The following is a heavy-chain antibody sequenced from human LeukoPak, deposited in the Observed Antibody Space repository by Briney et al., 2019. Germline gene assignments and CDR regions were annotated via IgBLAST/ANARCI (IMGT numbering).Heavy chain of an antibody. D-gene: IGHD3-22*01. V-gene: IGHV1-69*13. Sequence: ASVKLSCKASGGTFSSYAISWVRQAPGQGLEWMGGIIPIFGTANYAQKFQGRVTITADESASTPYMELSSLRSEDTAVYYCARDRLDPPLYESSGYELDYWGQGTLVTVSS. CDR2: IIPIFGTA. CDR1: GGTFSSYA. J-gene: IGHJ4*02. CDR3: ARDRLDPPLYESSGYELDY.